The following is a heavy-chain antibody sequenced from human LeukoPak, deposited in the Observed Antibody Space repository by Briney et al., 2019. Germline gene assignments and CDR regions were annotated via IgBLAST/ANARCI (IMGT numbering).Heavy chain of an antibody. Sequence: ASVKVSRKASGYTFPSYGIRWVRQAPGQGLEGMGWISAYNGNTNYAQKLRGRGTMTTDTSPSTAYMELRSLRSDDTAVYYCARVFNRQQPLDYWGQGTLVTVSS. CDR1: GYTFPSYG. CDR2: ISAYNGNT. V-gene: IGHV1-18*01. D-gene: IGHD6-13*01. CDR3: ARVFNRQQPLDY. J-gene: IGHJ4*02.